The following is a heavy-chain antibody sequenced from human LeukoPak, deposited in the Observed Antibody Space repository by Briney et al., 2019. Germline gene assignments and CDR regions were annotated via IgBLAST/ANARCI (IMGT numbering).Heavy chain of an antibody. CDR2: ISAYNGNT. D-gene: IGHD1-20*01. J-gene: IGHJ4*02. CDR3: AREPEYNWNGYADY. Sequence: ASVKVSCKASGYTFTSYGISWVRQAPGQGLEWMGWISAYNGNTNYAQKLQGRVTITRDTSASTAYMELSSLRSEDTAVYYCAREPEYNWNGYADYWGQGTLVTVSS. CDR1: GYTFTSYG. V-gene: IGHV1-18*01.